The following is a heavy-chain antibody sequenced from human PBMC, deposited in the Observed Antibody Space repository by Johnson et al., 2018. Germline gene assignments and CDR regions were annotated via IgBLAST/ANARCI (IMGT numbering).Heavy chain of an antibody. D-gene: IGHD3-16*01. V-gene: IGHV3-33*01. CDR3: ATNVHDSYHGMDV. Sequence: VQLVQSGGGVVQPGRSLRLSCAASGFTFSSYGMHWVRQAPGKGLEWVAVIWYDENHKYYADSVKGRFTISRDNSNNSLYLQMNSLRAEDTAVYYCATNVHDSYHGMDVWGQGTMVTVSS. CDR1: GFTFSSYG. CDR2: IWYDENHK. J-gene: IGHJ6*02.